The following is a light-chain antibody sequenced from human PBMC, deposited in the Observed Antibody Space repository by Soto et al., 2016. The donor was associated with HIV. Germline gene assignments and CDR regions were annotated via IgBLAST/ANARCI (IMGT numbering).Light chain of an antibody. J-gene: IGKJ1*01. Sequence: AIQMTQSPSSLSASVGDRVTITCRASQGIRNDLGWYQQKPGKAPNLLIYATSSLQSGVSSRISGSGSGTDFTLTISSLQPEDFATYYCLQDYNFPPTFGQGTKVEIK. CDR2: ATS. CDR3: LQDYNFPPT. CDR1: QGIRND. V-gene: IGKV1-6*01.